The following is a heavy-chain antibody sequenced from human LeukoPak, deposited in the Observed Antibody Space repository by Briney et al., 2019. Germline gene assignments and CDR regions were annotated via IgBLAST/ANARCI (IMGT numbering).Heavy chain of an antibody. CDR1: GYTFTKYG. CDR3: ARAPRGAAYYYYMDV. V-gene: IGHV1-69*13. Sequence: SVKVSCKASGYTFTKYGISWVRQAPGQGLEWMGGIIPIFGTANYAQKFQGRVTITADESTSTAYMELSSLRSEDTAVYYCARAPRGAAYYYYMDVWGKGTTVTVSS. CDR2: IIPIFGTA. J-gene: IGHJ6*03. D-gene: IGHD3-10*01.